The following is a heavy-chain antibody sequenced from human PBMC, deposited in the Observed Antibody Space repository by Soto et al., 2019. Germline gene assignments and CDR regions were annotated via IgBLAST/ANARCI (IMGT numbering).Heavy chain of an antibody. CDR2: IGGSGGNR. D-gene: IGHD4-4*01. J-gene: IGHJ4*02. CDR1: GFTFNAYA. CDR3: ARVASDYINSVDN. Sequence: EVQLLESGGGLVQPGGSLRLSCAASGFTFNAYAMTWVRQAPGKGLEWVSAIGGSGGNRYYADSVRGRFTISRDNSQDTVDRQMNSLRVEDTAVYYCARVASDYINSVDNWGQGILVTVSS. V-gene: IGHV3-23*01.